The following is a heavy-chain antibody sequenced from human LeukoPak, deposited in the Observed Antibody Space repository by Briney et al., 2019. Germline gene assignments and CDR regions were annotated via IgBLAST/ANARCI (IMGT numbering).Heavy chain of an antibody. CDR1: GGSISSGGYY. V-gene: IGHV3-66*01. J-gene: IGHJ3*02. Sequence: PSETPSLTCTVSGGSISSGGYYMSWVRQAPGKGLEWVSVIYSGGSTYYADSVKGRFTFSRDNSKNTLYLKMNRLKTDDTAVYYCARDRLDWSDALDIWGQGTLVTVSS. D-gene: IGHD3/OR15-3a*01. CDR2: IYSGGST. CDR3: ARDRLDWSDALDI.